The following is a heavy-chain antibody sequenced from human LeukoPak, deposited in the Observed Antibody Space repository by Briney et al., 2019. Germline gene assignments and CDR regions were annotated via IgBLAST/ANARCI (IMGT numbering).Heavy chain of an antibody. Sequence: SETLSLTCAMYGGSFSGYYWSWIRQPPGKGLEWIGEINHRGSTKYNPSLKSRVTISVDTSKNQFSLKLRSVTAADTAVYFCARGGWSLDYWGQGTLVTVSS. D-gene: IGHD2-15*01. CDR1: GGSFSGYY. CDR2: INHRGST. V-gene: IGHV4-34*01. CDR3: ARGGWSLDY. J-gene: IGHJ4*02.